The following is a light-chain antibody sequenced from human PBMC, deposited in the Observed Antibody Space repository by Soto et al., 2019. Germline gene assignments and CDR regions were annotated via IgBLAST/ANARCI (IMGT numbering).Light chain of an antibody. V-gene: IGKV3-20*01. CDR3: QQYGTSPWT. J-gene: IGKJ1*01. CDR2: IAS. Sequence: EIVLTQSPGTLSLFPGERATLSCRATQSVNSDSLAWYQKKPGQAPRLLIYIASRRATGIPDRFSGSGSGTDVTITISRLEPEDFAVYYCQQYGTSPWTFGQGTKVEIK. CDR1: QSVNSDS.